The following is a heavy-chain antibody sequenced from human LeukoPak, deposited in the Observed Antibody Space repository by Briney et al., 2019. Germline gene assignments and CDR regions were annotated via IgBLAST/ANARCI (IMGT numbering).Heavy chain of an antibody. CDR3: ARRSRTGGAFDI. CDR2: INPNRGGT. J-gene: IGHJ3*02. D-gene: IGHD6-6*01. Sequence: EASVKVSCKASGYTFTSYGISWVRQAPGQGLEWMGWINPNRGGTNYAQKFQGWVTMTRDTSISTAYMELSRLRSDDTAVYYCARRSRTGGAFDIWGQGTMVTVSS. V-gene: IGHV1-2*04. CDR1: GYTFTSYG.